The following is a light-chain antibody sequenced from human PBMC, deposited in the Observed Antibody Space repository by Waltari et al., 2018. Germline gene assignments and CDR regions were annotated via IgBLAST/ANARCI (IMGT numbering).Light chain of an antibody. CDR1: SSDIGGSHY. Sequence: QSALTQPASVSGSPGPSITISCTGTSSDIGGSHYDSGYQQHPGNAPKLTIYDVSHRPSGVPNRFSGSKSGNTASLTISVLQAEDEADYYCNSYTSSSTLILFGGGTKLTVL. V-gene: IGLV2-14*03. J-gene: IGLJ2*01. CDR3: NSYTSSSTLIL. CDR2: DVS.